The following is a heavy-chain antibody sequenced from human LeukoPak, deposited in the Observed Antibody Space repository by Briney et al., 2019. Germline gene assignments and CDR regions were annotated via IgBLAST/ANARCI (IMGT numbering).Heavy chain of an antibody. CDR1: GGSISSYY. Sequence: SETLSLTCTVSGGSISSYYWSWIRQPPGKGLEWIGYIYYSGSTNYNPSLKSRVTISVDTSKNQFSLKLSSVTAADTAVYYCARLESAVVAVWGQGTLVTVSS. CDR3: ARLESAVVAV. CDR2: IYYSGST. V-gene: IGHV4-59*08. J-gene: IGHJ4*02. D-gene: IGHD2-15*01.